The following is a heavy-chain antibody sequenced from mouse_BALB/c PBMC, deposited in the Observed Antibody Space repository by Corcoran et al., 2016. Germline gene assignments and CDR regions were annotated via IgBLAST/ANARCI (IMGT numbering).Heavy chain of an antibody. CDR2: INPYNDGT. CDR3: ARRIYYGSSYYCDY. Sequence: EVQLQQSGPELVKPGASVKMSCKASGYTFTSYVMHWVKQKPGQGLEWIGYINPYNDGTKYNEKFKGKATLTSDKSSSTAYMELSSLTSADAAVYYCARRIYYGSSYYCDYWGQGTTLTVSS. J-gene: IGHJ2*01. CDR1: GYTFTSYV. V-gene: IGHV1S136*01. D-gene: IGHD1-1*01.